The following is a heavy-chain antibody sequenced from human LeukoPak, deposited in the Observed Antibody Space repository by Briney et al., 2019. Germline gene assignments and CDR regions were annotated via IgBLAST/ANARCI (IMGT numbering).Heavy chain of an antibody. Sequence: PGGSLRLSCAASGFTFSSSAMAWVRHAPGKGLEWVSTISYSSSGTYYADSVKGRFTISRDNSENTVYLQMNSLRAEDTAVYYCARDRNIAKFDHWGQGTLVTVSS. CDR3: ARDRNIAKFDH. CDR2: ISYSSSGT. V-gene: IGHV3-23*01. D-gene: IGHD2-21*01. J-gene: IGHJ4*02. CDR1: GFTFSSSA.